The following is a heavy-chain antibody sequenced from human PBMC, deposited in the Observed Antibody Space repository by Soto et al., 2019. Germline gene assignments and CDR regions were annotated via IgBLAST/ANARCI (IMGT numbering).Heavy chain of an antibody. CDR1: GYSISSGCF. D-gene: IGHD1-26*01. V-gene: IGHV4-38-2*02. Sequence: SETLSLTCAVSGYSISSGCFWGWIRQPPGKGLEWIANMYHDVNTHYNPSLKSRVTMSLDTSKNQFCLNLNSVTSADTAVYYCARDSYSGYHSYDYWGQGILVTVCS. J-gene: IGHJ4*02. CDR2: MYHDVNT. CDR3: ARDSYSGYHSYDY.